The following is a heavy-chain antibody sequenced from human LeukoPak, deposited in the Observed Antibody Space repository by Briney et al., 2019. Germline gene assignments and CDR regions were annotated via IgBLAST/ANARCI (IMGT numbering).Heavy chain of an antibody. CDR2: IVVGSGNT. CDR3: AAGHGSGSYWLGCYYGMDV. V-gene: IGHV1-58*01. J-gene: IGHJ6*02. CDR1: GFTFTSSA. Sequence: SVKVSCKASGFTFTSSAVQWVRQARGQRHEWIGWIVVGSGNTNYAQKFQERVTITRDMSTSTAYMELSSLRSGDTAVYYCAAGHGSGSYWLGCYYGMDVWGQGTTVTVSS. D-gene: IGHD3-10*01.